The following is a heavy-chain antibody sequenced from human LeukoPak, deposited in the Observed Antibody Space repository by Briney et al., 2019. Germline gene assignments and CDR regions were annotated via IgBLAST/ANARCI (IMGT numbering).Heavy chain of an antibody. CDR3: ARLSSDGGTYFHN. CDR2: VYYSGST. Sequence: IGTVYYSGSTHYNPSLESRVTISGDTSKNQFSLKLTSVTAADTAVYYCARLSSDGGTYFHNWGQGTLVTVSS. J-gene: IGHJ4*02. V-gene: IGHV4-39*01. D-gene: IGHD6-25*01.